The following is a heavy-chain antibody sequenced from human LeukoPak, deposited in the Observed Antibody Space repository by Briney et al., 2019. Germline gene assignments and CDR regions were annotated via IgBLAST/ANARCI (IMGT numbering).Heavy chain of an antibody. D-gene: IGHD3-10*01. CDR3: ARDRGSPDSFDI. V-gene: IGHV3-74*01. CDR1: GFTFTPFW. CDR2: INSDESSR. J-gene: IGHJ3*02. Sequence: PGGSLRLSCVASGFTFTPFWTHWVRQAPGKGLVRVSHINSDESSRNYADSVKGRFTISRDNAKNTLYLQMSSLRAEDTAVYYCARDRGSPDSFDIWGRGTMVTVSS.